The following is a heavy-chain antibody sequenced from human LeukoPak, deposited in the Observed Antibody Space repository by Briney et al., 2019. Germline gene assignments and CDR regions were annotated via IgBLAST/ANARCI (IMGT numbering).Heavy chain of an antibody. D-gene: IGHD6-19*01. Sequence: GGSLRLSCAASEFTFSNYAMSWVRQAPGKRLEWVSGISASGGSTYYADSVKGRFTISRDNSRNTLYLQMNSLRVEDTAVYYCAKRVAGAVYYFDYWGQGTLVTVSS. V-gene: IGHV3-23*01. CDR3: AKRVAGAVYYFDY. CDR2: ISASGGST. CDR1: EFTFSNYA. J-gene: IGHJ4*02.